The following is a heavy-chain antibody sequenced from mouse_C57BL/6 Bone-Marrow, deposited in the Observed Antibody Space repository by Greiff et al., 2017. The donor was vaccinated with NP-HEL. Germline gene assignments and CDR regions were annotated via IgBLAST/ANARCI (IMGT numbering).Heavy chain of an antibody. J-gene: IGHJ2*01. CDR1: GFTFSDYG. CDR3: AREIYYYGSFDY. Sequence: EVKLVESGGGLVKPGGSLKLSCAASGFTFSDYGMHWVRPAPEKGLEWVAYISSGSSTIYYADTVKGRFPIPRDNAKNTLFLQMTSLKSEDTAMDYCAREIYYYGSFDYWGQGTTLTVSS. CDR2: ISSGSSTI. V-gene: IGHV5-17*01. D-gene: IGHD1-1*01.